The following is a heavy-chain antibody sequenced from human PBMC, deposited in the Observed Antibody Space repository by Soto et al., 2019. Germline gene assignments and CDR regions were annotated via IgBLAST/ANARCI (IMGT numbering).Heavy chain of an antibody. V-gene: IGHV3-30-3*01. J-gene: IGHJ6*02. CDR3: ARGYDFWSGYYYPYGMDV. D-gene: IGHD3-3*01. Sequence: GGSLRLSCAASGFTFSSYAMHWVRQAPGKGLEWVAVISYDGSNKNHADTVKGRFTISRDNSKSTLYLQMNSLRAEDTAVYYCARGYDFWSGYYYPYGMDVWGQGTTVTVSS. CDR1: GFTFSSYA. CDR2: ISYDGSNK.